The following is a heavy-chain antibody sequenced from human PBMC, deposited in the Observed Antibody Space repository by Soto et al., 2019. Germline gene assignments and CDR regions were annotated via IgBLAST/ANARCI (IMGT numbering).Heavy chain of an antibody. Sequence: GSLRLSCAASGFTFSRYSMNWVRQAPGKGLEWVSYISSSSSTIYYADSVKGRFTISRDNSKNTLYLQMNSLRAEDTAVYYCAKDGTAMPDYFDYWGQGTLVTVSS. V-gene: IGHV3-48*01. CDR3: AKDGTAMPDYFDY. D-gene: IGHD5-18*01. CDR1: GFTFSRYS. J-gene: IGHJ4*02. CDR2: ISSSSSTI.